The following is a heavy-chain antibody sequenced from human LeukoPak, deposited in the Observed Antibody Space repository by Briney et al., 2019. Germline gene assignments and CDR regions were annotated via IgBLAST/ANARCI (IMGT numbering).Heavy chain of an antibody. Sequence: NPAGSLRLSCAASGFTFSSYSMNWVRQAPGKGLEWVSSISSSSSYIYYADSVKCRFTISRDNAKNSLYLQMNSLRAEDTAVYYCARDPTHLSVPVGGNYWGQGTLVTVSS. V-gene: IGHV3-21*01. D-gene: IGHD2-2*01. CDR3: ARDPTHLSVPVGGNY. CDR2: ISSSSSYI. CDR1: GFTFSSYS. J-gene: IGHJ4*02.